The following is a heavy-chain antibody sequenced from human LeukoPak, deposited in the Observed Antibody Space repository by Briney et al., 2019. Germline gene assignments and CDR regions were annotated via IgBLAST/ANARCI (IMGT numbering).Heavy chain of an antibody. CDR3: AKAGMGDSRPYFQH. J-gene: IGHJ1*01. V-gene: IGHV3-30-3*01. CDR1: GFTFSSYA. Sequence: GGSLRLSCAASGFTFSSYAMHWVRQAPGKGLEWVAVISYDGSNKYYADSVKGRFTISRDNTKSSLYLQMNSLRAEDTAVYYCAKAGMGDSRPYFQHWGQGTLVTVSS. CDR2: ISYDGSNK. D-gene: IGHD5-12*01.